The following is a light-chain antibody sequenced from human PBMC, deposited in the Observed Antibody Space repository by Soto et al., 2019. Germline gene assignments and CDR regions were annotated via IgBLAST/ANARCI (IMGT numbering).Light chain of an antibody. Sequence: SYELTQPPSVSVAPGQTARITCGGNNIGSKRVHWYQQRPGQAPVLVVYDDSDRPSGIPERFSGSNFGNTATLAISRVEAGDEAAYYCQVWDTSTDHYVFATGTKLTVL. J-gene: IGLJ1*01. CDR1: NIGSKR. CDR3: QVWDTSTDHYV. CDR2: DDS. V-gene: IGLV3-21*02.